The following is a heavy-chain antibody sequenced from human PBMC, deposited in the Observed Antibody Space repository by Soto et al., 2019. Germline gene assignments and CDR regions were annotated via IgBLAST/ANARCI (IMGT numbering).Heavy chain of an antibody. V-gene: IGHV1-46*01. CDR1: GYTFTSYY. Sequence: GASVKVSCKASGYTFTSYYMHWVRQAPGQGLEWMGIINPSGGSTSYAQKFQGRVTMTRDTSTSTVYMELSSLRSEDTAVYYCARDLLGIAAAQGAYYYAMDVWGHGTTVTVS. D-gene: IGHD6-13*01. CDR3: ARDLLGIAAAQGAYYYAMDV. CDR2: INPSGGST. J-gene: IGHJ6*02.